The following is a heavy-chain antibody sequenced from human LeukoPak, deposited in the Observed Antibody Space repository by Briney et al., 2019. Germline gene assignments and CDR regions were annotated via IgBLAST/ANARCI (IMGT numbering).Heavy chain of an antibody. Sequence: ASVKVSCKTSGFTFISYYMNWVRQAPGQGLEWMGIINPSGGSTSYAQKFQGRVTMTRDTSTSTVYMELSSLRSEDTAVYYCARGYCSSTSCYTGANWFDPWGQGTLVTVSS. CDR1: GFTFISYY. V-gene: IGHV1-46*01. CDR3: ARGYCSSTSCYTGANWFDP. J-gene: IGHJ5*02. CDR2: INPSGGST. D-gene: IGHD2-2*02.